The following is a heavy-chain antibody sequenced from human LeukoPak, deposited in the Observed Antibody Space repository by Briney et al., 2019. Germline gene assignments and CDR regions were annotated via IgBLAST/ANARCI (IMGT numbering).Heavy chain of an antibody. CDR1: GFTFSSYG. D-gene: IGHD3-16*02. J-gene: IGHJ4*02. V-gene: IGHV3-30*18. CDR3: AKEKPSDYVWGSYRPIGSDFDY. CDR2: ISYDGSNK. Sequence: PGGSLRLSCAASGFTFSSYGMHWVRQAPGKGLEWVAVISYDGSNKYYADSVKGRFTISRDKSKTTLYLQMNSLRAEDTAVYYCAKEKPSDYVWGSYRPIGSDFDYWGQGTLVTVSS.